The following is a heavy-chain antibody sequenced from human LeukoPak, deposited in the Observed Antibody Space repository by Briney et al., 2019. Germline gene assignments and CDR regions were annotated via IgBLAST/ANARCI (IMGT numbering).Heavy chain of an antibody. CDR3: ASVFRSSGYYSWAFDI. CDR2: IISIFGTA. Sequence: SVKISCKASAGTFSNYPISGVRQATAQEGVWLGGIISIFGTANSAQKLQGRVTITADESTTTAYMELSSLRSEDTAVYYCASVFRSSGYYSWAFDIWGQGTMVTVSS. CDR1: AGTFSNYP. V-gene: IGHV1-69*01. D-gene: IGHD3-22*01. J-gene: IGHJ3*02.